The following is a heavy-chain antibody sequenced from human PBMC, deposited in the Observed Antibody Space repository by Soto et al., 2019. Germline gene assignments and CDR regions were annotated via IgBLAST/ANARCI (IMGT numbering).Heavy chain of an antibody. J-gene: IGHJ4*02. V-gene: IGHV4-39*01. CDR3: ARHEGKQWLGFDY. Sequence: PSETLSLTCTVSGGSISSSSYYWGWIRQPPGKGLEWIGIIYYFGSTYYNPSLKSRVTISVDTSKNQFSLKLSSVTAADTAVYYCARHEGKQWLGFDYWGQGTLVTVSS. D-gene: IGHD6-19*01. CDR1: GGSISSSSYY. CDR2: IYYFGST.